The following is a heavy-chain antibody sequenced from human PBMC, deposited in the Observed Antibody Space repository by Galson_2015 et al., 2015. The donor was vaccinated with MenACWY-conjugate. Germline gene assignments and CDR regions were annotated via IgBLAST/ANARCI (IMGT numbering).Heavy chain of an antibody. J-gene: IGHJ2*01. CDR1: GFTFSSYA. CDR2: VTSSGDNT. V-gene: IGHV3-23*01. D-gene: IGHD6-19*01. CDR3: AKSRYSSINWYFDL. Sequence: SLRLSCAASGFTFSSYAMGWVRQAPGRGLEWVSAVTSSGDNTYYADSVKGRFTISRDNSKNTLYLQMDSLRAEDTAVYFCAKSRYSSINWYFDLWGRGTLVTVSS.